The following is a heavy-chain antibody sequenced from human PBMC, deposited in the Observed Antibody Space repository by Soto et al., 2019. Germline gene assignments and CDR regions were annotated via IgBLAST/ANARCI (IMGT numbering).Heavy chain of an antibody. V-gene: IGHV4-59*01. CDR1: GGSISSYY. CDR2: IYYSGST. D-gene: IGHD5-18*01. J-gene: IGHJ6*02. Sequence: PSEPLSLTCTVSGGSISSYYWSWIRQPPGKGLEWIGYIYYSGSTNYNPSLKSRVTISVDTSKNQFSLKLSSVTAADTAVYYCARERGYSYGSDYGMDVWGQGTTVTVAS. CDR3: ARERGYSYGSDYGMDV.